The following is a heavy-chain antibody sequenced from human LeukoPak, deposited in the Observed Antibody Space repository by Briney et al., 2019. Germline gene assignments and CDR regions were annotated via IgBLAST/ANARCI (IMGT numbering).Heavy chain of an antibody. D-gene: IGHD2-2*01. Sequence: GESLKISCKGSGYSFTSYWIGWVRQMPGKGLEWMGIIYPGDSDTRYSPSFQGQVTISADKSISTAYLQWSSLKASDTAMYYCARPVPAAMRGDDWFDPWGQGTLVTVSS. CDR3: ARPVPAAMRGDDWFDP. J-gene: IGHJ5*02. V-gene: IGHV5-51*01. CDR1: GYSFTSYW. CDR2: IYPGDSDT.